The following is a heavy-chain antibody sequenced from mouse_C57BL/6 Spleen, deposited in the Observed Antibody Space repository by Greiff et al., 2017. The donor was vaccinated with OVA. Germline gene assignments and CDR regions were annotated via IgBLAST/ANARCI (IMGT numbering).Heavy chain of an antibody. CDR2: FHPYNDDT. V-gene: IGHV1-47*01. Sequence: QVHVKQSGAELVKPGASVKMSCKASGYTFTTYPIEWMKQNHGKSLEWIGNFHPYNDDTKYNEKFKGKATLTVEKSSSTVYLELSRLTSDDSAVYYCARGGYDGYYFDYWGQGTTLTVSS. D-gene: IGHD2-2*01. CDR1: GYTFTTYP. CDR3: ARGGYDGYYFDY. J-gene: IGHJ2*01.